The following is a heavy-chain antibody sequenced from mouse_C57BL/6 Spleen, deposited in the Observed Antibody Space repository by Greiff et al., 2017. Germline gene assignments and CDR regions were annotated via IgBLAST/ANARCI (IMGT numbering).Heavy chain of an antibody. D-gene: IGHD1-1*01. V-gene: IGHV1-81*01. Sequence: QVQLQQSGAELARPGASVKLSCKASDYTFTSYGISWVKQRTGQGLEWIGEIYPRSGNTYYNEKFKGKATLTADKSSSTAYMELRSLTSEGSAVYFCASRGDGSSYNWYFDVWGTGTTVTVSS. CDR1: DYTFTSYG. CDR2: IYPRSGNT. J-gene: IGHJ1*03. CDR3: ASRGDGSSYNWYFDV.